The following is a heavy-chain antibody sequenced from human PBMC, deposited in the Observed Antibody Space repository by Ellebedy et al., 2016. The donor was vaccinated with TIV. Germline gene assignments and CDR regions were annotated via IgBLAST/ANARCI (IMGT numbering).Heavy chain of an antibody. V-gene: IGHV3-48*04. J-gene: IGHJ4*02. Sequence: GESLKISXAASGFTFSSYAMNWVRQAPGKGLEWISYISGSTGPIHYADSVKGRLTISRDNAKNSLYLQVNSLRAEDTAVYYCARHGTYCFDYWGQGTLVTVSS. CDR1: GFTFSSYA. CDR2: ISGSTGPI. CDR3: ARHGTYCFDY.